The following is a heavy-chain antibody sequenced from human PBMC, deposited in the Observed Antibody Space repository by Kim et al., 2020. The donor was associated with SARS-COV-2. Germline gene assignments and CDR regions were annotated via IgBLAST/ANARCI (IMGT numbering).Heavy chain of an antibody. J-gene: IGHJ6*02. D-gene: IGHD3-22*01. V-gene: IGHV3-21*01. Sequence: GGSLRLSCAASGFTFSSYSMNWVRQAPGKGLEWVSSISSSSTYIYYADLVKGRFTISRDNAKNSLFLQMNSLRAEDTAVYYCARDNYYDSSVYYVRRPGLYYYYGMDVWGQGTTVTVSS. CDR2: ISSSSTYI. CDR3: ARDNYYDSSVYYVRRPGLYYYYGMDV. CDR1: GFTFSSYS.